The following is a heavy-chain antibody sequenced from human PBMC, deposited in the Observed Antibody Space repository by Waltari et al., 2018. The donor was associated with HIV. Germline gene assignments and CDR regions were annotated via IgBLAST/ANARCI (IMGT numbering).Heavy chain of an antibody. CDR1: GGYISSSSYY. CDR3: ARLFQETDAFDI. J-gene: IGHJ3*02. V-gene: IGHV4-39*01. CDR2: IYYSWST. Sequence: QLQLQESGPGLVKPSETLSLTCTVSGGYISSSSYYWGWIRQHPGKGLEWIGSIYYSWSTYYNPSLKSRVTISVDTSKNQFSLKLSSVTAADTAVYYCARLFQETDAFDIWGQGTMVTVSS.